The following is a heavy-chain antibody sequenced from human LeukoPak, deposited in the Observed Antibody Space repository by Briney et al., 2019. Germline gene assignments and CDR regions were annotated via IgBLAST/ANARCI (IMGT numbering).Heavy chain of an antibody. J-gene: IGHJ6*03. CDR1: GFTFSSYG. Sequence: RPGGSLRLSCAASGFTFSSYGMHWVRQAPGKGLEWVAVIWYDGSDKYYADSVKGRFTISRDNSKNTLYLQMNSLRAEDTAVYYCAKDKDYGYYMDVWGKGTTVTVSS. V-gene: IGHV3-33*06. CDR3: AKDKDYGYYMDV. CDR2: IWYDGSDK. D-gene: IGHD3-16*01.